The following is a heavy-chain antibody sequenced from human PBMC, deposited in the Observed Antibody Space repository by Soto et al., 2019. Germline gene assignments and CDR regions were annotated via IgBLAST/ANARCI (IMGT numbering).Heavy chain of an antibody. CDR3: ARHYYDSSGSKIYYFDC. J-gene: IGHJ4*02. CDR2: IIPIFGTA. D-gene: IGHD3-22*01. CDR1: GGTFSSYA. V-gene: IGHV1-69*19. Sequence: QVQLVQSGAEVKKPGSSVKVSCKASGGTFSSYAISWVRQAPGQGLVWMGGIIPIFGTANYAQNFQGRVTSTADETTSTAYMELSSMRSADTAGYYCARHYYDSSGSKIYYFDCWGQEPLDAVSS.